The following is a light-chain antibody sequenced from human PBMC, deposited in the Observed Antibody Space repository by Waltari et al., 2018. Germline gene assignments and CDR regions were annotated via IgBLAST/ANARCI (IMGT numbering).Light chain of an antibody. CDR1: QSISSW. CDR3: QKYNSYSWT. J-gene: IGKJ1*01. V-gene: IGKV1-5*03. CDR2: TAS. Sequence: DIQMTQSPSTLSASVGDRVTITCRASQSISSWLAWYQQKPGKAPKHLIYTASSLESGVPARFRGSGTGTEFTLTSSSLQPDDFATYYCQKYNSYSWTFGQGTKVEIK.